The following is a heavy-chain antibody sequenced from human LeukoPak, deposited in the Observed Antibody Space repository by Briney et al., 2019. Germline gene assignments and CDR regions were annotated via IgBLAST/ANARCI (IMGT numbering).Heavy chain of an antibody. CDR3: ARTDQLLVLPEYYYYGMDV. Sequence: EASVKVSCKASGYTFTGYYMHWVRQAPGQGLEWMGWINPNSGGTNYAQKFQGRVTMTRDTSISTAYMELSRLRSDDTAVYYCARTDQLLVLPEYYYYGMDVWGQGTTVTVSS. CDR1: GYTFTGYY. CDR2: INPNSGGT. D-gene: IGHD2-2*01. J-gene: IGHJ6*02. V-gene: IGHV1-2*02.